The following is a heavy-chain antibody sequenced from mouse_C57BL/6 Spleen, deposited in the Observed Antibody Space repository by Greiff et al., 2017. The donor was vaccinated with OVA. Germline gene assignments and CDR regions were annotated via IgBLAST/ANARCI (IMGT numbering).Heavy chain of an antibody. CDR3: ARGEGDYGSSSWFAY. V-gene: IGHV1-82*01. Sequence: QVQLQQSGPELVKPGASVKISCKASGYAFSSSWMSWVKQRPGKGLEWIGRIYPGDGDTNYNGKFKGKATLTADKSSSTAYMQLSSLTSEDSAVYFCARGEGDYGSSSWFAYWGQGTLVTVSA. CDR1: GYAFSSSW. J-gene: IGHJ3*01. D-gene: IGHD1-1*01. CDR2: IYPGDGDT.